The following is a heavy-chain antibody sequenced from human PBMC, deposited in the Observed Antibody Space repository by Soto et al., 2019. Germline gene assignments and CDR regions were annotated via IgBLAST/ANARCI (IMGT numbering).Heavy chain of an antibody. CDR2: ISGSGGST. D-gene: IGHD6-19*01. V-gene: IGHV3-23*01. Sequence: GVLRLSCAASGFTFSSYAMSWVRQAPGKGLEWVSAISGSGGSTYYADSVKGRFTISRDNSKNTLYLQMNGLRAEDTAVYYCAKSSRGAYSSGWYDPFYFDYWGQGTLVTVSS. CDR1: GFTFSSYA. CDR3: AKSSRGAYSSGWYDPFYFDY. J-gene: IGHJ4*02.